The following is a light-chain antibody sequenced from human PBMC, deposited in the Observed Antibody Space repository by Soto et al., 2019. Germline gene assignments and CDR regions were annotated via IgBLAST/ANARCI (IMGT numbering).Light chain of an antibody. CDR1: QSVSSY. V-gene: IGKV3-15*01. CDR2: GAS. Sequence: EIVLTQSPATLSLSPGERATLSCRASQSVSSYLAWYQQKPGQAPRLLIHGASTRATGIPARFSGSGSGTEFTLTISSLQSEDFAVYYCQQYNNWPEKFGQGTKV. CDR3: QQYNNWPEK. J-gene: IGKJ1*01.